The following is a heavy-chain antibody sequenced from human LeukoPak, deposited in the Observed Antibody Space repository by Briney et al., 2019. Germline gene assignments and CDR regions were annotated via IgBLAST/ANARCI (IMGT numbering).Heavy chain of an antibody. J-gene: IGHJ6*02. D-gene: IGHD1-26*01. Sequence: GGSLRLSCAASGFTFSGYSMNWVRQAPGKGLEWVSSISTSSVYIYYADSVKGRFTISRDNAKNSLYLQMNSLRAEDTAVYYCASLLSHKYYYYFGMDVWGQGTTVTVSS. CDR1: GFTFSGYS. CDR3: ASLLSHKYYYYFGMDV. V-gene: IGHV3-21*04. CDR2: ISTSSVYI.